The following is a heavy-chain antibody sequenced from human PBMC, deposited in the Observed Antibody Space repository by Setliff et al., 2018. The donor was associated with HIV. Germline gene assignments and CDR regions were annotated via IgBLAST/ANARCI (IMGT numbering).Heavy chain of an antibody. CDR1: GGSISSGDYY. Sequence: SETLSLTCTVSGGSISSGDYYWSWIRQRPGKGLEWIGYIYYSGSTSYNPSLKSRLTMSVDTSKNYFSLKLRSVTAADTGVYYCARTPEDYDQYFFDRWGQGTLVTVSS. CDR3: ARTPEDYDQYFFDR. CDR2: IYYSGST. D-gene: IGHD3-22*01. J-gene: IGHJ4*02. V-gene: IGHV4-31*03.